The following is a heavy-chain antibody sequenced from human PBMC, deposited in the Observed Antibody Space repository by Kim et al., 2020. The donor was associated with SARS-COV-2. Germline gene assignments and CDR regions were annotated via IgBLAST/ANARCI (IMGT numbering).Heavy chain of an antibody. Sequence: SETLSLTCAVYGGSFSGYYWSWIRQPPGKGLEWIGEINHSGSTNYNPSLKSRVTISVDTSKNQFSLKLSSVTAADTAVYYCARGITMIVVVTPDYYGMDVWGQGTTVTVSS. CDR2: INHSGST. J-gene: IGHJ6*02. D-gene: IGHD3-22*01. CDR3: ARGITMIVVVTPDYYGMDV. CDR1: GGSFSGYY. V-gene: IGHV4-34*01.